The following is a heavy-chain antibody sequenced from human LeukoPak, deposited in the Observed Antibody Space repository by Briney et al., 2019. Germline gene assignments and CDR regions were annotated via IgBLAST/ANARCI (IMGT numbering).Heavy chain of an antibody. V-gene: IGHV4-39*07. CDR1: GGSISSSSYY. Sequence: SETLSLTCTVSGGSISSSSYYWGWIRQPPGKGLEWIGEINHSGSTNYNPSLKSRVTISVDTSKNQFSLKLSSVTAADTAVYYCARGGSSMVRGGTRLKYFDYWGQGTLVTVSS. CDR2: INHSGST. D-gene: IGHD3-10*01. CDR3: ARGGSSMVRGGTRLKYFDY. J-gene: IGHJ4*02.